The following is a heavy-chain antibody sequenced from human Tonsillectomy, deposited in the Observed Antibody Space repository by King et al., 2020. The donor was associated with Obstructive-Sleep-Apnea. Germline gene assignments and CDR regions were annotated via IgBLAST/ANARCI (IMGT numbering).Heavy chain of an antibody. Sequence: EVQLVESGGGLVQPGGSLRLSCAASGFTFSNYWMNWVRQAPGKGLEWVANIKPDGGEKFYVDSVKGRFNISRDNAKNSLYLQMNSLRAEDTAVYFGASTTRSSSSRLGYWGQGTLVPVSS. J-gene: IGHJ4*02. D-gene: IGHD6-6*01. V-gene: IGHV3-7*03. CDR2: IKPDGGEK. CDR3: ASTTRSSSSRLGY. CDR1: GFTFSNYW.